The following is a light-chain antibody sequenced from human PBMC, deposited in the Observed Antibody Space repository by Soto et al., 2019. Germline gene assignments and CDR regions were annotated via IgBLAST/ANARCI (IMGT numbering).Light chain of an antibody. Sequence: EIVLTQSPGTLSLSPGERATLSCRASQSVSSSYLAWYQQKPGQAPRLLIYGASSRATGIPDRFSGSGSGTDVTLTISRLEPEDCAVYYGQQYGSSPPYTFGQGTKLEIK. CDR1: QSVSSSY. V-gene: IGKV3-20*01. CDR3: QQYGSSPPYT. CDR2: GAS. J-gene: IGKJ2*01.